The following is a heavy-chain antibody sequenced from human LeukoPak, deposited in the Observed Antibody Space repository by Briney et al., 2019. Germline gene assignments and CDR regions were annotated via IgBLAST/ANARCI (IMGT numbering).Heavy chain of an antibody. D-gene: IGHD3-22*01. Sequence: ASVKVSCKASGYTFTSYVISWVRQAPGQGLEWMGCISAYNGNTNYAQKLRDRVTMTTDTTTRTAYMELRSLRSDDTAVYYCARDGTDYYDSSGYYPAFFDYWGQGTLVTVSS. V-gene: IGHV1-18*01. CDR2: ISAYNGNT. CDR3: ARDGTDYYDSSGYYPAFFDY. J-gene: IGHJ4*02. CDR1: GYTFTSYV.